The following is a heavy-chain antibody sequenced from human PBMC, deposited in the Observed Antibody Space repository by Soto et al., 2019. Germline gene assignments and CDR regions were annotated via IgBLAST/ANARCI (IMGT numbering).Heavy chain of an antibody. V-gene: IGHV3-11*01. Sequence: GGSLRLSCAASGFTFSDYYMSWIRQAPGKGLEWVSYISSSGSTIYYADSVKGRFTISRDNAKNSLYLQMNSLRAEDTAVYYCATRDDFWSGYYLDYWGQGTLVTVSS. D-gene: IGHD3-3*01. J-gene: IGHJ4*02. CDR2: ISSSGSTI. CDR3: ATRDDFWSGYYLDY. CDR1: GFTFSDYY.